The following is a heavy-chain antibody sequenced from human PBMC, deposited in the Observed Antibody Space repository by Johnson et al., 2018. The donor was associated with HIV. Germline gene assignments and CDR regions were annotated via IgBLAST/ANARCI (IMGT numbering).Heavy chain of an antibody. CDR2: IKQDGSEK. D-gene: IGHD3-22*01. Sequence: VQLVESGGGVVQPGGSLRLSCVASGFTFSSYWMSWVRQAPGKGLEWVANIKQDGSEKYYVDSVKGRFTISRDNAKNSLYLQMNSLRAEDTAVYYCALTSYYDSRGAFDIWGQGTMVTVSS. V-gene: IGHV3-7*02. CDR3: ALTSYYDSRGAFDI. CDR1: GFTFSSYW. J-gene: IGHJ3*02.